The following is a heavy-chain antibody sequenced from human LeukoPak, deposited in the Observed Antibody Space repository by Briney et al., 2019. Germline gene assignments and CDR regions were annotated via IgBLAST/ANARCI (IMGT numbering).Heavy chain of an antibody. Sequence: PGGSLRLSCAASGFTFSSYSMNWVRQAPGKGLEWVSSISSSSSYIYYADSVKGRFTISRDNAKNSLYLQMNSLRAENTAVYYCARVGHSSGWYEGYWGQGTLVTVSS. CDR2: ISSSSSYI. V-gene: IGHV3-21*01. CDR3: ARVGHSSGWYEGY. J-gene: IGHJ4*02. CDR1: GFTFSSYS. D-gene: IGHD6-19*01.